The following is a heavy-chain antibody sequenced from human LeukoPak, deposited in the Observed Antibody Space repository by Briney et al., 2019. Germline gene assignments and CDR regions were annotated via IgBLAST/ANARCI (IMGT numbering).Heavy chain of an antibody. Sequence: PGGSLRLSCAASGFTFSTYAIGWVRQAPGKGLDWISIISGSGGSWYFADSVKGRFTISRDNSKNTLYLQMNSLRAEDTAVYYCAKGSSIPILTRELRGFDYWGQGTLVSVSS. J-gene: IGHJ4*02. D-gene: IGHD1-26*01. CDR1: GFTFSTYA. V-gene: IGHV3-23*01. CDR2: ISGSGGSW. CDR3: AKGSSIPILTRELRGFDY.